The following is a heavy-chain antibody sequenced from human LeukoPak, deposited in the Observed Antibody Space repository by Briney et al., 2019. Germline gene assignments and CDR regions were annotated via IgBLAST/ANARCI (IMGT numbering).Heavy chain of an antibody. V-gene: IGHV4-59*08. CDR1: GGSISSYY. Sequence: TSETLSLTCTVSGGSISSYYWSWIRQPPGKGLEWIGYIYYSGSTNYNPSLKSRVTISVDTSKNQFSLKLSSVTAADTAVYYCARHEGYWYYYDSSGPSCSWFDPWGQGTLVTVSS. CDR2: IYYSGST. J-gene: IGHJ5*02. D-gene: IGHD3-22*01. CDR3: ARHEGYWYYYDSSGPSCSWFDP.